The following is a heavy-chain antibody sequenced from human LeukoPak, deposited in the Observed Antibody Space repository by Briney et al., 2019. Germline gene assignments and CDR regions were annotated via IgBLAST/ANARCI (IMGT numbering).Heavy chain of an antibody. Sequence: GRSLRLSCAAAGFTFSSYAMHWVRQVPGKGLEWVANIKQDGSEKYYVDSVKGRFTISRDNAKNSLYLQMNSLRAEDTAMYYCARADRDWGWELLVDYWGQGTLVTVSS. J-gene: IGHJ4*02. D-gene: IGHD1-26*01. CDR2: IKQDGSEK. CDR3: ARADRDWGWELLVDY. V-gene: IGHV3-7*03. CDR1: GFTFSSYA.